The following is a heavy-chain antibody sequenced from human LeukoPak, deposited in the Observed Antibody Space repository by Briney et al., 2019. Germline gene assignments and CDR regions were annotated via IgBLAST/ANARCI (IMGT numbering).Heavy chain of an antibody. CDR1: GGSISSSSYY. CDR3: ARGQWGYCSSTSCYKQDSYWYFDL. J-gene: IGHJ2*01. D-gene: IGHD2-2*02. Sequence: SETLSLTCTVSGGSISSSSYYWGWIRQPPGKGLEWIGSICYSGSTYYNPSLKSRVTISVDTSKNQFSLKLSSVTAADTAVYYCARGQWGYCSSTSCYKQDSYWYFDLWGRGTLVTVSS. V-gene: IGHV4-39*07. CDR2: ICYSGST.